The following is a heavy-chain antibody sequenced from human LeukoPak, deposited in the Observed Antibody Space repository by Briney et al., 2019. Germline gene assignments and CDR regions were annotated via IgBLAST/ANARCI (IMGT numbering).Heavy chain of an antibody. CDR2: INPSGGST. CDR1: GYTFTSYY. CDR3: ARDAPTRLLVVPAAMQGGWFDP. V-gene: IGHV1-46*01. Sequence: EASVKVSCKASGYTFTSYYMHWVRQAPGQGLEWMGIINPSGGSTSYAQKFQGRVTMTRDTSTSTVYMELSSLRSEDTAVYYCARDAPTRLLVVPAAMQGGWFDPWGQGTLVTVSS. J-gene: IGHJ5*02. D-gene: IGHD2-2*01.